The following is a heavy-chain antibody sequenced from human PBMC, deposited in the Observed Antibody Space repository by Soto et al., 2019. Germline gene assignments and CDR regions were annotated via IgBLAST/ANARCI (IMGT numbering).Heavy chain of an antibody. CDR3: ARRYGSYFDY. J-gene: IGHJ4*02. Sequence: QVQLQESGPGLVKPSETLSLTCTVSGGSISSYYWSWIRQPPGKGLEWIGYIYYSGSTNYNPSLKSRVTISVDTPKNQFSLKLSSVTAADTAVYYCARRYGSYFDYWGQGTLVTVSS. CDR2: IYYSGST. V-gene: IGHV4-59*08. D-gene: IGHD5-18*01. CDR1: GGSISSYY.